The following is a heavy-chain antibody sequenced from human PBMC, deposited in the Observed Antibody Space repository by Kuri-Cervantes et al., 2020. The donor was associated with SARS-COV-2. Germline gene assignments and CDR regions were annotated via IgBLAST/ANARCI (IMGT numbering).Heavy chain of an antibody. D-gene: IGHD6-13*01. CDR1: GGTFSSAI. V-gene: IGHV1-69*10. CDR3: ASDGVSRSLSPDF. CDR2: IMPALGIP. J-gene: IGHJ4*02. Sequence: SVKVSCKASGGTFSSAIISWVRQAPGQGLEWMGGIMPALGIPNYAQKFRGRVTITAETSTTTAYLDLTGLKSEDTALYYCASDGVSRSLSPDFWGQGTLVTVSS.